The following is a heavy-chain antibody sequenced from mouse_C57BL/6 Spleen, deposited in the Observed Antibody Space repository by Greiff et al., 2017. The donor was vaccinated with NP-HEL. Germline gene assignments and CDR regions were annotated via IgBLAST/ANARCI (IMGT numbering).Heavy chain of an antibody. CDR1: GFSFNTYA. CDR2: IRSKSNNYAT. V-gene: IGHV10-1*01. J-gene: IGHJ4*01. Sequence: EVQVVESGGGLVQPKGSLKLSCAASGFSFNTYAMNWVRQAPGKGLEWVARIRSKSNNYATYYADSVKDRFTISRDDSESMLYLQMNNLKTEDTAMYYCVRQPIYYGYDGGAMDYWGQGTSVTVSS. D-gene: IGHD2-2*01. CDR3: VRQPIYYGYDGGAMDY.